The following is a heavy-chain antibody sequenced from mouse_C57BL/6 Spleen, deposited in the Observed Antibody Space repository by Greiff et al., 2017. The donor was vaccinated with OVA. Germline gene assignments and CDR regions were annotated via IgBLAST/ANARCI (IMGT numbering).Heavy chain of an antibody. CDR2: IWSGGST. J-gene: IGHJ4*01. V-gene: IGHV2-2*01. D-gene: IGHD1-1*01. Sequence: VQLQQSGPGLVQPSQSLSITCTVSGFSLPSYGVHWVRQSPGKGLEWLGVIWSGGSTDYNAAFISRLSISKDNSKSQVFFKMNSLQADDTAIYYCASHYYGSSYEGYYAMDYWGQGTSVTVSS. CDR3: ASHYYGSSYEGYYAMDY. CDR1: GFSLPSYG.